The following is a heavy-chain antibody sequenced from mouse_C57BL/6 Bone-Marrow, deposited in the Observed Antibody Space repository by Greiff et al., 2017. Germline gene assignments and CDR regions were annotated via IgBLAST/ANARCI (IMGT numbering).Heavy chain of an antibody. CDR2: ISDGGSYT. D-gene: IGHD1-1*01. J-gene: IGHJ3*01. CDR1: GFTFSSYA. V-gene: IGHV5-4*01. CDR3: ARSDYGSSYGFAY. Sequence: EVHLVESGGGLVKPGESLKLSCAASGFTFSSYAMSWVRQTPEKRLEWVATISDGGSYTYYPDNVKGRFTISRDNAKNNLYLQMSHLKSEDTAMYYCARSDYGSSYGFAYWGQGTLVTVSA.